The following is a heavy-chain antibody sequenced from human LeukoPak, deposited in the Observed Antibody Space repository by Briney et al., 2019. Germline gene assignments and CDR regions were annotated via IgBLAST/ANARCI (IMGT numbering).Heavy chain of an antibody. Sequence: ASVKVSCKASGYTFTGYYMHWVRQAPGQGLEWMGWINPNSGGTNYAQKFQGRVTMTRDTSISTAYMELSRLRSDDTAVYYCAKAPAPYIVATIPYYFDYWGQGTLVTVSS. CDR2: INPNSGGT. CDR3: AKAPAPYIVATIPYYFDY. J-gene: IGHJ4*02. D-gene: IGHD5-12*01. V-gene: IGHV1-2*02. CDR1: GYTFTGYY.